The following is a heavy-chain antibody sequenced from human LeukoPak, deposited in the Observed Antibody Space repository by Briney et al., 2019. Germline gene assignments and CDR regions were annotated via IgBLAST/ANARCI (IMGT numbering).Heavy chain of an antibody. J-gene: IGHJ6*02. CDR2: INPSGGST. CDR1: GYTFTSYY. Sequence: GASVKVSCKASGYTFTSYYMHWVRQAPGQGLEWMGIINPSGGSTSYAQKFQGRVTMTRDTSTSTVYMELSSLRSEDAAVYYCARDPFQTDYYYGMDVWGQGTTVTVSS. V-gene: IGHV1-46*01. CDR3: ARDPFQTDYYYGMDV.